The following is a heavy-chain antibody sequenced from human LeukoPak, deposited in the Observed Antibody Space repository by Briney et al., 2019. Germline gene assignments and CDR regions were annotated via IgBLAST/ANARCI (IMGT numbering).Heavy chain of an antibody. Sequence: SETLSLTCTVSGGSVSSGSYYWSWIRQPPGKGLEWIGYIYYTGTTNYNPSLKSRVTISVDTSKNQFSLRPSSVTAADTAVYYCASKSSDHGELRFDYWGQGTLVTVSS. J-gene: IGHJ4*02. CDR1: GGSVSSGSYY. CDR2: IYYTGTT. CDR3: ASKSSDHGELRFDY. V-gene: IGHV4-61*01. D-gene: IGHD4-17*01.